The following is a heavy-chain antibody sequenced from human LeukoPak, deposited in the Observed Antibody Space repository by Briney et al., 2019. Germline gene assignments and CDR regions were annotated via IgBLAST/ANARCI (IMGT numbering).Heavy chain of an antibody. CDR3: ARRGSSGPTAVFDY. V-gene: IGHV4-59*08. CDR1: GGSISSYY. CDR2: IYYSGST. D-gene: IGHD6-19*01. J-gene: IGHJ4*02. Sequence: SETLSLTCTVSGGSISSYYWSWIRQPPGKGLEWIGYIYYSGSTNYNPSLKSRVTISVDTSKNQFSLKLSPVTAADTAVYYCARRGSSGPTAVFDYWGQGTLVTVSS.